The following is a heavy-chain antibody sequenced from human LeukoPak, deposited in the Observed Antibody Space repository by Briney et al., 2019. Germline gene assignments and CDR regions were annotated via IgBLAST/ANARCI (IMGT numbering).Heavy chain of an antibody. CDR3: AKDLGAIRESGDYDY. CDR2: ISSSGSTI. CDR1: GFTFSDYY. J-gene: IGHJ4*02. V-gene: IGHV3-11*04. Sequence: GGSLRLSCAASGFTFSDYYMSWIRQAPGKGLEWVSYISSSGSTIYYADSVKGRFTISRDNAKNSLYLQMNSLRAEDTAVYYCAKDLGAIRESGDYDYWGQGTLVTVSS. D-gene: IGHD4-17*01.